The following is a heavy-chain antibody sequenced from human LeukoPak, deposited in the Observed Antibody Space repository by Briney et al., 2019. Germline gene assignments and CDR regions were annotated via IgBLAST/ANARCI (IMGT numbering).Heavy chain of an antibody. CDR3: ARDNTKTVAAVDFDY. D-gene: IGHD6-19*01. J-gene: IGHJ4*02. Sequence: ALVKVSCKASGYTFTGYYMHWVRQAPGQGLEWMGWINPNSGGTNYAQKFQGRVTMTRDTSISTAYMELSRLRSDDTAVYYCARDNTKTVAAVDFDYWGQGTLVTVSS. V-gene: IGHV1-2*02. CDR2: INPNSGGT. CDR1: GYTFTGYY.